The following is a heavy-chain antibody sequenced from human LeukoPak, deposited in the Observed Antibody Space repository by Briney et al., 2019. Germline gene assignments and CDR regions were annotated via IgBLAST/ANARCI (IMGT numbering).Heavy chain of an antibody. CDR3: ARGQGTYYYYGMDV. CDR1: GYTFTSYD. CDR2: MNPNSGNT. D-gene: IGHD3-10*01. J-gene: IGHJ6*02. Sequence: ASVKVSCKASGYTFTSYDINWVRQATGQGLEWMGWMNPNSGNTGYAQKFQGRVTMTRNTSISTAYMELSSLRSVDTAVYYCARGQGTYYYYGMDVWGQGTTVTVSS. V-gene: IGHV1-8*01.